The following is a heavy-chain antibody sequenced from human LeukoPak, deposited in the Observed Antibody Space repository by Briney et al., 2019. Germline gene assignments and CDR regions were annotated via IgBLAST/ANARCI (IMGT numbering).Heavy chain of an antibody. D-gene: IGHD6-13*01. V-gene: IGHV1-69*05. Sequence: ASVKVSCKASGGIFSSYAISWVRQAPGQGLEWMGGIIPIFGTANYAQKFQGRVTITTDESTSTAYMELSSLRSEDTAVYYCASSDSSSWYNLDYWGQGTLVTVSS. J-gene: IGHJ4*02. CDR3: ASSDSSSWYNLDY. CDR1: GGIFSSYA. CDR2: IIPIFGTA.